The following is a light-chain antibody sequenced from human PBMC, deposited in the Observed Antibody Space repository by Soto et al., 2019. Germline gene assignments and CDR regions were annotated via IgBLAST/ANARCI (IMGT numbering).Light chain of an antibody. CDR1: QFVSSR. V-gene: IGKV3-15*01. CDR3: QEYIQWPPGM. CDR2: DTS. J-gene: IGKJ1*01. Sequence: DIVVTQSPATLSASPGERVTLSCRASQFVSSRLAWYQRRPGQVPRLLIYDTSTRAPGISARFSGSGSGTEFTLTISSRQSEDFAVYYCQEYIQWPPGMSGPGTTVDIK.